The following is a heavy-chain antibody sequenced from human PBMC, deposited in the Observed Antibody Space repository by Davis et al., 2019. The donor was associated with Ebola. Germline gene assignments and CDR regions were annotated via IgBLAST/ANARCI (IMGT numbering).Heavy chain of an antibody. J-gene: IGHJ4*02. CDR1: GGSFSGYY. V-gene: IGHV4-34*01. CDR2: INHSGST. CDR3: ARGSARVGCDY. D-gene: IGHD6-6*01. Sequence: PSETLSLTCAVYGGSFSGYYWSWIRQPPGKGLEWIGEINHSGSTNYNPSLKSRVTISVDTSKNQFSLKLSSVTAADTAVYYCARGSARVGCDYWGQGTLVTVSS.